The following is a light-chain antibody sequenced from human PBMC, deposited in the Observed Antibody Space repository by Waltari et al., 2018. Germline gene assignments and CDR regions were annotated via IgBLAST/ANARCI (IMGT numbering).Light chain of an antibody. Sequence: IQMTQSPSSLSASVGSRVTFTCQATQDITTSLSWFQQKPGEAPRLLIHDASTLQPGVPSRFSGTVSATGFSLTITSLQLDDSATYYCQQFHSLPYTFARWTKRHIK. CDR1: QDITTS. CDR3: QQFHSLPYT. V-gene: IGKV1-33*01. CDR2: DAS. J-gene: IGKJ2*01.